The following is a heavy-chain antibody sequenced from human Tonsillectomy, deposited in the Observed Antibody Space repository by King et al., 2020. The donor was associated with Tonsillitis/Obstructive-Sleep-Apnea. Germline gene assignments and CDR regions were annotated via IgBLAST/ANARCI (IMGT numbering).Heavy chain of an antibody. Sequence: VQLVESGGGVVQPGRPLRLSCGASGFTFTNYDIHWVRQAPGKGLEWVARISYDGDNKYYTDSVKGRFTISRDNSKNTVYLQMNSLRAEDTALYYCARVNWDSGWYQFYFDYWGQGTLVTVSS. D-gene: IGHD6-19*01. V-gene: IGHV3-30*03. CDR3: ARVNWDSGWYQFYFDY. CDR2: ISYDGDNK. J-gene: IGHJ4*02. CDR1: GFTFTNYD.